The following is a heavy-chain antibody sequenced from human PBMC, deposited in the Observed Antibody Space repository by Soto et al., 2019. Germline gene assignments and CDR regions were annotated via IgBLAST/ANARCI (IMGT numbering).Heavy chain of an antibody. CDR3: ASPAFTVTTNWGAFDI. CDR2: ITPFNGNT. V-gene: IGHV1-45*02. D-gene: IGHD4-17*01. CDR1: GYTFTYRY. Sequence: ASVKVSCKASGYTFTYRYLHWVRQAPGQALEWMGWITPFNGNTNYAQKFQDRVTITRDRSMSTAYMELSSLRSEDTAMYYCASPAFTVTTNWGAFDIWGQGTMVTVSS. J-gene: IGHJ3*02.